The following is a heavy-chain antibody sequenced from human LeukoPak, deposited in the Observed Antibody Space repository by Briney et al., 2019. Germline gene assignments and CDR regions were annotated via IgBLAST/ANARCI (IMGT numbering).Heavy chain of an antibody. J-gene: IGHJ4*02. CDR2: VASDGRST. CDR1: GFTFSSYG. CDR3: ARDGYRGIDY. Sequence: GGSLRLSCAASGFTFSSYGMHWVRQAPGKGLEWVAFVASDGRSTYSADSVQGRFTISRDDSKNTLSLQMNSLRAEDTAVYYCARDGYRGIDYWGQGTLVTVSS. V-gene: IGHV3-30*19. D-gene: IGHD6-13*01.